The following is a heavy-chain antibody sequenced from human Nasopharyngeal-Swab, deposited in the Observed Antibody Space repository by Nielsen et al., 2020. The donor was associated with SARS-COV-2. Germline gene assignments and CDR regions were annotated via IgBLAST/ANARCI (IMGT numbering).Heavy chain of an antibody. CDR1: GGTFSSYA. CDR3: ARDLLTDDYSNYRDYYYYGMDV. V-gene: IGHV1-69*13. CDR2: IIPIFGTA. Sequence: SVKVSCKASGGTFSSYAISGVRQAPGQGREGMGGIIPIFGTANYAQKFQGRVTITADESTSTAYMELSSLRSEDTAVYYCARDLLTDDYSNYRDYYYYGMDVWGQGTTVTVSS. J-gene: IGHJ6*02. D-gene: IGHD4-11*01.